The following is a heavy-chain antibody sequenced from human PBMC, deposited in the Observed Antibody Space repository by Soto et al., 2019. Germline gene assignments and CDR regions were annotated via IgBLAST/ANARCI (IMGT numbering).Heavy chain of an antibody. J-gene: IGHJ6*02. V-gene: IGHV3-9*01. CDR1: GFTFDDYA. CDR3: AKDAGTTGYYYYGMDV. CDR2: ISWNSGSI. D-gene: IGHD1-7*01. Sequence: PGGSLRLCCAASGFTFDDYAMHWVRQAPGKGLEWVSGISWNSGSIGYADSVKGRFTISRDNAKNSLYLQMNSLRAEDTALYYCAKDAGTTGYYYYGMDVWGQGTTVTVSS.